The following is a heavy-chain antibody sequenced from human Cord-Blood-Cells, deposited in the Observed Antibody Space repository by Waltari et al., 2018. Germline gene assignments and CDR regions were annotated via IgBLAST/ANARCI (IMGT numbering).Heavy chain of an antibody. Sequence: TFTGYYMHWVRQAPGQGLEWMGWINPNSGGTNYAQKFQGWVTMTRDTSISTAYMELSRLRSDDTAVYYCARGPLPTDSSSWYYYGMDVWGQGTTVTVSS. V-gene: IGHV1-2*04. J-gene: IGHJ6*02. CDR2: INPNSGGT. D-gene: IGHD6-13*01. CDR3: ARGPLPTDSSSWYYYGMDV. CDR1: TFTGYY.